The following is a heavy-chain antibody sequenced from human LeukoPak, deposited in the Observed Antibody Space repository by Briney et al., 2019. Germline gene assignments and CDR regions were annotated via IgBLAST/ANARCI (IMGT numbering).Heavy chain of an antibody. V-gene: IGHV4-59*01. J-gene: IGHJ5*02. Sequence: SSETLSLTCSVSGASISSYSWTWIRQTPGKGLEWIGYLYDTGNTNYNPSLKGRVTISVDMSKNEFSLNLTSVTAADTARYYCARGGYTYGFRWFDPWGQGLLVTVSS. CDR1: GASISSYS. CDR2: LYDTGNT. D-gene: IGHD5-18*01. CDR3: ARGGYTYGFRWFDP.